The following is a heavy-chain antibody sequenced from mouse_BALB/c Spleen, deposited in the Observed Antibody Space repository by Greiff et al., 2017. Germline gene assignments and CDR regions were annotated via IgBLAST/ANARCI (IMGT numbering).Heavy chain of an antibody. CDR3: ARGPPYGNYAMDY. J-gene: IGHJ4*01. V-gene: IGHV2-9*02. Sequence: VQLQESGPGLVAPSQSLSITCTVSGFSLTSYGVHWVRQPPGKGLEWLGVIWAGGSTNYNSALMSRLSISKDNSKSQVFLKMNSLQTDDTAMYYCARGPPYGNYAMDYWGQGTSVTVSS. CDR2: IWAGGST. D-gene: IGHD2-1*01. CDR1: GFSLTSYG.